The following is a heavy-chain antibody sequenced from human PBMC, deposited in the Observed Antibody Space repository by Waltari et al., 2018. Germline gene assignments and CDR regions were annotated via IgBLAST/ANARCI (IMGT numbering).Heavy chain of an antibody. J-gene: IGHJ5*01. D-gene: IGHD6-13*01. CDR3: AREGFSSSWYTWFDS. CDR2: ISGGGSAK. Sequence: EVQPVESGGGLEQVGGSLKLSCIASGFTFINYVMSWVRQAPGKGLQWVSDISGGGSAKYQAAAVKCRFTIPRDKSKNTLFLQLDSLRAEDAADYFCAREGFSSSWYTWFDSWGQGTLVTVSS. V-gene: IGHV3-23*04. CDR1: GFTFINYV.